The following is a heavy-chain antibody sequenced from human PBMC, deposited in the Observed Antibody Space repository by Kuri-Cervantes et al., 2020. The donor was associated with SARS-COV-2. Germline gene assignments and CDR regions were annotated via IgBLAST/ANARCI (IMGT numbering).Heavy chain of an antibody. CDR2: IYYSGST. D-gene: IGHD4-17*01. V-gene: IGHV4-59*01. CDR1: GGSISSYY. J-gene: IGHJ6*02. CDR3: ARVPDYGDYLYYYYGMDV. Sequence: ESLKISCTVSGGSISSYYWSWIRQPPGKGLEWIGYIYYSGSTNYNPSLKSRVTISVDTSKNQFSLKLSSVTAADTAVYYCARVPDYGDYLYYYYGMDVWGQGTTVTVSS.